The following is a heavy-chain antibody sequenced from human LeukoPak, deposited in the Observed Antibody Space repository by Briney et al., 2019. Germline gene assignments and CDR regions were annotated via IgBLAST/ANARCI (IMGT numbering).Heavy chain of an antibody. J-gene: IGHJ3*02. D-gene: IGHD2-15*01. Sequence: SETLSLTCAVYGGSFSGYCWSWIRQPPGKGLEWIGEVNHSGSTNYNPSLKSRVTISVDTSKNQFSLKLSSVTAADTAVYYCARDCSGGSCFDAFDIWGQGTMVTVSS. CDR3: ARDCSGGSCFDAFDI. CDR1: GGSFSGYC. V-gene: IGHV4-34*01. CDR2: VNHSGST.